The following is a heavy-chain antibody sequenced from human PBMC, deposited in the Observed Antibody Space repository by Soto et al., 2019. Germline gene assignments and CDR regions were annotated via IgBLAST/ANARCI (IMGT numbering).Heavy chain of an antibody. CDR1: GYSFTSYW. Sequence: GESLKISCKGSGYSFTSYWICWLRQMPGKGLEWMGIIYPGDSDTRYSPSFQGQVTISADKSISTAYLQWSSLKASDTAMYYCARQKGSGSSGYYFDYWGQGTLVTVS. CDR2: IYPGDSDT. J-gene: IGHJ4*02. CDR3: ARQKGSGSSGYYFDY. V-gene: IGHV5-51*01. D-gene: IGHD3-22*01.